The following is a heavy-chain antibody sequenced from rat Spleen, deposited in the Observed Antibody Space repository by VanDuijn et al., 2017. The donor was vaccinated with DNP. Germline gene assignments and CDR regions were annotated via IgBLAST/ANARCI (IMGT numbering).Heavy chain of an antibody. CDR3: ARGPNYGGDSDYFDY. CDR1: GFTFSYYG. J-gene: IGHJ2*01. D-gene: IGHD1-11*01. Sequence: EVELMESGGGLVQPGRSMKLSCAASGFTFSYYGMAWVRQAPGKGLEWIGEVNKDSSRINYSPSLKEKFTISRDNAQNTLFLQMSKLGSEDTAIYYCARGPNYGGDSDYFDYWGQGVMVTVSS. CDR2: VNKDSSRI. V-gene: IGHV4-2*01.